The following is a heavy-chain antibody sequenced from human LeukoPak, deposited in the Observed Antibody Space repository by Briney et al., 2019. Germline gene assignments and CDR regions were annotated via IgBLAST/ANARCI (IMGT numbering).Heavy chain of an antibody. V-gene: IGHV4-34*01. J-gene: IGHJ3*02. CDR1: GGSFSGYY. CDR2: INHSGST. D-gene: IGHD1-1*01. CDR3: ARGRVRARAFDI. Sequence: KPSETLSLTCAVHGGSFSGYYWSWIRQPPGKGLEWIGEINHSGSTNYNPSLKSRVTISVDTSKNQFSLKLSSVTAADTAVYYCARGRVRARAFDIWGQGTMVTVSS.